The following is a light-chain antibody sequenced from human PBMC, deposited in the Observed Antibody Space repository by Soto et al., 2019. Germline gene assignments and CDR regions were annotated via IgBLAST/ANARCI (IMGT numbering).Light chain of an antibody. Sequence: EIVLTQSPATLFLSPGERATLSCRASQSVSSYLAWYQQKPGQAPMLLIYDASNWATGIPARFSGSGSGTDFTLTISSLEPEDFAVYSCRQRSTFGHGTRLEIK. V-gene: IGKV3-11*01. CDR2: DAS. J-gene: IGKJ5*01. CDR1: QSVSSY. CDR3: RQRST.